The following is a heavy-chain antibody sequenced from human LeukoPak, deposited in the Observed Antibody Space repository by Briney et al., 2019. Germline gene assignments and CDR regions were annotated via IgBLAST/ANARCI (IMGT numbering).Heavy chain of an antibody. V-gene: IGHV3-7*03. CDR3: VRDDRGIAVGSRDH. CDR2: INPDGTEK. Sequence: GGSLRLSCAASGFTFSSYEMNWVRQAPGKGLEWVATINPDGTEKRYVDSVKGRFTISRDNGKNSLYLQMSSLRAEDTAVYYCVRDDRGIAVGSRDHGAQGTLVTVSS. D-gene: IGHD6-19*01. J-gene: IGHJ4*02. CDR1: GFTFSSYE.